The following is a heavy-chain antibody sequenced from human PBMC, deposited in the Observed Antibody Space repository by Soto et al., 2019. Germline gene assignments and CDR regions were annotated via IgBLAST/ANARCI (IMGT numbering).Heavy chain of an antibody. J-gene: IGHJ3*02. Sequence: GGSLRLSCATSGFSFSNYAMSWVRQAPGKGLEWVSGISGSGGSTYYADSVKGRFTISRDNSKNTLYVQMNSLRAEDTALYYCAKPLGELSADAFDIWGQGTMVTVSS. CDR2: ISGSGGST. CDR1: GFSFSNYA. CDR3: AKPLGELSADAFDI. D-gene: IGHD3-16*02. V-gene: IGHV3-23*01.